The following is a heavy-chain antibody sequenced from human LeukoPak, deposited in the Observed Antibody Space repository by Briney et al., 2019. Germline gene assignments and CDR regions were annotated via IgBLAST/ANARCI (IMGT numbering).Heavy chain of an antibody. J-gene: IGHJ3*02. CDR1: GFTFNNYS. CDR2: ISSRSNYI. D-gene: IGHD3-22*01. Sequence: IPGGSLRLSCAASGFTFNNYSMNWVRQAPGKGLEWVSSISSRSNYIYYPDSVKGRFTISRDNAKNSLHLQMNGLRAEDTAVYYCARDVAYYYESSGYYSLGFDIWGQGTMVTVSS. CDR3: ARDVAYYYESSGYYSLGFDI. V-gene: IGHV3-21*01.